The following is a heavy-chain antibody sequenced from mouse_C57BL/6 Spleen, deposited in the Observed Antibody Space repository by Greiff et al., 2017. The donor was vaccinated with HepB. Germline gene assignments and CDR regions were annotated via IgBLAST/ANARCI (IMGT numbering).Heavy chain of an antibody. J-gene: IGHJ4*01. Sequence: VQLKESGPGLVKPSQSLSLTCSVTGYSITSGYYWNWIRQFPGNKLEWMGYISYDGSNNYNPSLKNRISITRDTSKNQFFLKLNSVTTEDTATYYCARGGYDYDRNAMDYWGQGTSVTVSS. CDR3: ARGGYDYDRNAMDY. CDR2: ISYDGSN. CDR1: GYSITSGYY. V-gene: IGHV3-6*01. D-gene: IGHD2-4*01.